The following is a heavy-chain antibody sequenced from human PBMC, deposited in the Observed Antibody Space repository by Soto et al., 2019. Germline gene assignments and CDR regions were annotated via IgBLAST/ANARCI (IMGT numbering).Heavy chain of an antibody. Sequence: ARVNGSCKTSGYTFTSYGISWVRQDPGQGLEKMGWISAYNGNTNYAQKLQGRVTMTTDTSTSTAYMELRSLRSDDTAVYYCARDQSLVAAGLFTAINNWFDPWGQGTLVTVSS. CDR1: GYTFTSYG. CDR3: ARDQSLVAAGLFTAINNWFDP. V-gene: IGHV1-18*01. CDR2: ISAYNGNT. D-gene: IGHD6-13*01. J-gene: IGHJ5*02.